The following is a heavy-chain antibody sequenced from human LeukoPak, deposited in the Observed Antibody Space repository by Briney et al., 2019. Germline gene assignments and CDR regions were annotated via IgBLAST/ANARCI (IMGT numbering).Heavy chain of an antibody. CDR1: GGSISSYY. Sequence: PSETLSLTCTVSGGSISSYYWSWIRQPPGKGLEWIGYIYYSGSTNYNPSLKSRVTISVDTSKNQFSLKLSSVTAADTAVYYCATYSGSRKTFDYWGQGTLVTVSS. V-gene: IGHV4-59*12. CDR3: ATYSGSRKTFDY. D-gene: IGHD1-26*01. CDR2: IYYSGST. J-gene: IGHJ4*02.